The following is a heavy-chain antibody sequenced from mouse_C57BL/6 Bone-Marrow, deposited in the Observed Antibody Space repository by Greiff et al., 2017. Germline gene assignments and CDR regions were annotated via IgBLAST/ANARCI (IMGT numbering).Heavy chain of an antibody. Sequence: VQLQQPGAELVKPGASVKLSCKASGYTFTSYWMHWVKQRPGQGLEWIGMIHPNSGSTNYNEKFKSKAILTVDKYSSTAYMQLSSLTSEDSAVYYCARRGYYGSSSPWFAYWGQGTLVTVSA. D-gene: IGHD1-1*01. J-gene: IGHJ3*01. V-gene: IGHV1-64*01. CDR3: ARRGYYGSSSPWFAY. CDR2: IHPNSGST. CDR1: GYTFTSYW.